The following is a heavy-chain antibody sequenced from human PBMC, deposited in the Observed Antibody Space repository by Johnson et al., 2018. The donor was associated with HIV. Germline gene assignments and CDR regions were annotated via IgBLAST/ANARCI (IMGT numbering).Heavy chain of an antibody. J-gene: IGHJ3*02. D-gene: IGHD2-21*02. Sequence: QAQLVESGGGVVQPGGSLRLSCAASGFTFSSYGMHWVRQAPGKGLEWVAFMRYDGSKKYYADSVKGRFIISRDNSKSTLYLQMNSLRAEDTAVYYCAKEYGGGDCNDAFDIWGQGTMVTVSS. V-gene: IGHV3-30*02. CDR1: GFTFSSYG. CDR2: MRYDGSKK. CDR3: AKEYGGGDCNDAFDI.